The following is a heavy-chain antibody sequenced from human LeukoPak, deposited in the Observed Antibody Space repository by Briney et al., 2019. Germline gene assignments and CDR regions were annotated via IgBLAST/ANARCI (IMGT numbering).Heavy chain of an antibody. CDR1: GDSISYHNYY. V-gene: IGHV4-39*01. J-gene: IGHJ3*01. D-gene: IGHD6-19*01. Sequence: SETLSLTCAVSGDSISYHNYYWDWLRQPPGKGLEWFGPVYYTGNTNYTPNLKSRVTISVDTSKNKSSMQLTSMTAADTAVYYCARLRAMAGHRGGFDFWGRGTMVTVSS. CDR3: ARLRAMAGHRGGFDF. CDR2: VYYTGNT.